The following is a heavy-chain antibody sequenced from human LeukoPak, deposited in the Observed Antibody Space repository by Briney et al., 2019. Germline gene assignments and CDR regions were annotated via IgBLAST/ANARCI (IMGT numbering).Heavy chain of an antibody. CDR2: ISGSGGST. CDR3: AKVAPGLVVPHYYYGMDV. Sequence: PGGSLRLSCVASGFTFSSYAMSWVRQAPGKGLEWVSAISGSGGSTYYADSVKGRFTISRDNSKNTLYLQMNSLRAEDTAVYYCAKVAPGLVVPHYYYGMDVWGQGTTVTVSS. CDR1: GFTFSSYA. V-gene: IGHV3-23*01. J-gene: IGHJ6*02.